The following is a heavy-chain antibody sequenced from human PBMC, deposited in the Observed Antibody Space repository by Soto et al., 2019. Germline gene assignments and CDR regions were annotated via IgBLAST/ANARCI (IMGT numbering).Heavy chain of an antibody. D-gene: IGHD3-22*01. CDR1: GFTFSSYA. J-gene: IGHJ3*02. Sequence: GGSLRLSCAASGFTFSSYAMSWVRQAPGKGLEWVSAISGSGGSTYYADSVKGRFTISRDSAKNSMYLQMNSLRAEDTAVYYCARDLYYYDSASPLDIWGQGTMVTVSS. V-gene: IGHV3-23*01. CDR3: ARDLYYYDSASPLDI. CDR2: ISGSGGST.